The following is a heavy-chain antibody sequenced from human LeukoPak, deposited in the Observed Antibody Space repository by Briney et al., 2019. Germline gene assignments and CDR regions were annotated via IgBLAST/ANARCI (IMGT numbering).Heavy chain of an antibody. Sequence: PGGSLRLSCAASGFTFSSYSVNWVRQAPGKGLEWVSYISSSSSTIYYADSVKGRFTISRDNAKNSLYLQMNSLRAEDTAVYYCARNSRVTMVRGILDYWGQGTLVTVSS. J-gene: IGHJ4*02. D-gene: IGHD3-10*01. V-gene: IGHV3-48*01. CDR1: GFTFSSYS. CDR2: ISSSSSTI. CDR3: ARNSRVTMVRGILDY.